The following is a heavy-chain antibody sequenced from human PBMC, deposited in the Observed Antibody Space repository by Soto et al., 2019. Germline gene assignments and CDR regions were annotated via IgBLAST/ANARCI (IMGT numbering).Heavy chain of an antibody. CDR1: GFSLSTNGVG. V-gene: IGHV2-5*02. Sequence: QITLKESGPTLVKPTQTLTLTCTFSGFSLSTNGVGVGWIRQPPGKALEWLALIYWDGDKRYSPSLKSRPTITKDTTKTQVVLTRTTMDPVDTAPYCGAHSRGAYYFDFWGLGTLVTVSS. CDR3: AHSRGAYYFDF. CDR2: IYWDGDK. J-gene: IGHJ4*02. D-gene: IGHD3-10*01.